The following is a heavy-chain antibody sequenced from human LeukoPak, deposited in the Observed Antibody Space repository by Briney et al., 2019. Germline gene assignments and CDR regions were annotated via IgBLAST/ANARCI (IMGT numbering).Heavy chain of an antibody. V-gene: IGHV3-7*01. Sequence: GGSLRLSCAASGFTFSSYWMSWVRQAPGKGLEWVANIKQDGSEKSYVDSVKGRFTISRDNAKNSLYLQMNSLRAEDTAVYYCVKTDKLSSGWYRNFDYWGQGTLVTVSS. CDR1: GFTFSSYW. CDR2: IKQDGSEK. D-gene: IGHD6-19*01. J-gene: IGHJ4*02. CDR3: VKTDKLSSGWYRNFDY.